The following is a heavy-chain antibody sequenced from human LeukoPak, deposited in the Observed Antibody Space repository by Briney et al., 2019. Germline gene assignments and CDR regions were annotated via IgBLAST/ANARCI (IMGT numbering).Heavy chain of an antibody. Sequence: GGSLRLSCAASGFSFSMYSMSWIRQAPGKGLEWVSVISDNGAVTFYGDSVKGRFTISRDNSKNTLYLQMNSLRAEDTAVYYCAKDNGGYCTNGVCYAFDYWGQGTLVTVSS. D-gene: IGHD2-8*01. J-gene: IGHJ4*02. CDR3: AKDNGGYCTNGVCYAFDY. CDR2: ISDNGAVT. V-gene: IGHV3-23*01. CDR1: GFSFSMYS.